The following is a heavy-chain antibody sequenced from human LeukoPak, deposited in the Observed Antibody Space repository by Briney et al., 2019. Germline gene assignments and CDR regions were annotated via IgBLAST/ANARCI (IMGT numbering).Heavy chain of an antibody. CDR1: GGSISSSSYY. CDR3: ARSLLWFGEYHYYYMDV. V-gene: IGHV4-39*01. D-gene: IGHD3-10*01. J-gene: IGHJ6*03. CDR2: IYYSGST. Sequence: SETLSLTCTVSGGSISSSSYYWGWIRQPPGKGLEWIGSIYYSGSTYYNPSLKSRVTVSIDTSKNQFSLKLSSVTAADTAVYYCARSLLWFGEYHYYYMDVWARGTTVTISS.